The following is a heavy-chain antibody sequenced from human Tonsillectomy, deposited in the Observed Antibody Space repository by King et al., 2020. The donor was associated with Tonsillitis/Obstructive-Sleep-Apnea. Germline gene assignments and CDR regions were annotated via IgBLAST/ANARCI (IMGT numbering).Heavy chain of an antibody. CDR2: IKSKTDGGTT. J-gene: IGHJ4*02. V-gene: IGHV3-15*01. D-gene: IGHD1-26*01. CDR1: GFTFSNAW. Sequence: VQLVESGGGVVKPGGSLRLSCAASGFTFSNAWMSWVRQAPGKGLEWVGRIKSKTDGGTTDYAAPVKGRFTISRDDSKNTLYLQMNSLKTEDTAVDDCTTGLLEWEPKRGYWGQGTLVTVSA. CDR3: TTGLLEWEPKRGY.